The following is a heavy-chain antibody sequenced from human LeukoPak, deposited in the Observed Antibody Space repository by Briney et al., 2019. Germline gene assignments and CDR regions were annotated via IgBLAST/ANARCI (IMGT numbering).Heavy chain of an antibody. CDR2: IYHSGST. Sequence: SQTLSLTCTVSGGSISSGDYYWSWIRQPPGKGLEWIGYIYHSGSTHFNPSLKSRVTISVDRSKNQFSLKLSSVTAADTAMYFCARTPTYCGGDCYYFDPWGQGTLVTVSS. D-gene: IGHD2-21*02. J-gene: IGHJ5*02. V-gene: IGHV4-30-4*01. CDR1: GGSISSGDYY. CDR3: ARTPTYCGGDCYYFDP.